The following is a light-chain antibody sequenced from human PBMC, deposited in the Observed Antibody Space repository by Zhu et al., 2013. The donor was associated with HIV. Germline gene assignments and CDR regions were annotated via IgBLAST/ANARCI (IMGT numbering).Light chain of an antibody. CDR3: QQYNNWPPIT. J-gene: IGKJ5*01. CDR2: GAS. CDR1: QSVTNSY. V-gene: IGKV3-15*01. Sequence: IVMTQSPVTLYVSPGERVTLSCRASQSVTNSYLAWYQQKPGQAPRLLIYGASTRATGIPARFRGSGSGTEFTLTISSLQSEDFAVYYCQQYNNWPPITFGQGTRLEIK.